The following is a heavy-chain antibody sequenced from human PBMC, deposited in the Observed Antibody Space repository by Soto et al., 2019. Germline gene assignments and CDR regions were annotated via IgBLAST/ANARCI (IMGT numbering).Heavy chain of an antibody. CDR3: ARVPYDDGLTGPDY. CDR2: INWNGGST. D-gene: IGHD3-9*01. CDR1: GFTFDDYG. V-gene: IGHV3-20*04. J-gene: IGHJ4*02. Sequence: EVQLVESGGGVVRPGGSLRLSCAASGFTFDDYGMSWVRQASEKALEWVSGINWNGGSTRYADSVKGRFTIARDNATNDLYLQMNSLRTKDTASYYWARVPYDDGLTGPDYGGQGTLVTVSS.